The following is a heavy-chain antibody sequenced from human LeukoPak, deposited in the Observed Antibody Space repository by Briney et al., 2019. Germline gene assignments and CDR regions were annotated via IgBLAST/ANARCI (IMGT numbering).Heavy chain of an antibody. Sequence: GGSLRLSCAASGFTFSSYWMHWVRQAPGKGLVWVLRINSDGSSTSYADSVKGRFTISRDNDKNTLYLQMNSLRAEDTAVYYCTCGLDRSDGLWGQGTMVTVSS. CDR2: INSDGSST. CDR3: TCGLDRSDGL. J-gene: IGHJ3*01. CDR1: GFTFSSYW. D-gene: IGHD2-8*01. V-gene: IGHV3-74*01.